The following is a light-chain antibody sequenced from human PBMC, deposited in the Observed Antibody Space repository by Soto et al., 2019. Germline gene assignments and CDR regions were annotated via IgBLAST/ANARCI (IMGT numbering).Light chain of an antibody. Sequence: AIRMTQSPSSFSASTGDRVTITCRASQGISSYLAWYQQKPGKAPKLLIYAASTLQSGVPSRFSGSGSGTDLTLTISCLQSEEFSTYYCQQYYRYPRTFGQGTKGEIK. CDR2: AAS. J-gene: IGKJ1*01. V-gene: IGKV1-8*01. CDR1: QGISSY. CDR3: QQYYRYPRT.